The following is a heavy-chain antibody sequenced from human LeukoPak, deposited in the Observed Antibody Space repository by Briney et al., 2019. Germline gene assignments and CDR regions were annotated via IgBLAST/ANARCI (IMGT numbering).Heavy chain of an antibody. CDR2: IYYSGST. D-gene: IGHD2-15*01. V-gene: IGHV4-59*01. J-gene: IGHJ1*01. CDR1: GGSISSYY. Sequence: SETLSLTCTVAGGSISSYYWSWIRQPPGKGLEWIGYIYYSGSTNYKPSLKSRVTISVDTSKNQFSLKLSSVTAADTAVYYCASAEYSYCSGGSCHPGHFQHWGQGTLVTVSS. CDR3: ASAEYSYCSGGSCHPGHFQH.